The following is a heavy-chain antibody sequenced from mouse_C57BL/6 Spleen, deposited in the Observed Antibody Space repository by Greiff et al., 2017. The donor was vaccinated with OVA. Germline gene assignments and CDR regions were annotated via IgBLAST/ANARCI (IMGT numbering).Heavy chain of an antibody. Sequence: DVQLRESGGGLVKPGGSLKLSCAASGFTFSDYGMHWVRQAPEKGLEWVAYISSGSSTIYYADTVKGRFTISRDNAKNTLFLQMTSLRSEDTAMYYCATEYFDYWGQGTTLTVSS. CDR1: GFTFSDYG. CDR3: ATEYFDY. J-gene: IGHJ2*01. CDR2: ISSGSSTI. V-gene: IGHV5-17*01.